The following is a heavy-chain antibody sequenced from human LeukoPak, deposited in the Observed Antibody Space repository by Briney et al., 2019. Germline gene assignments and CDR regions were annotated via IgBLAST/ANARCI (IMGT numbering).Heavy chain of an antibody. CDR1: GFTFSSYS. CDR2: ISSSSSYI. D-gene: IGHD2-2*01. V-gene: IGHV3-21*01. J-gene: IGHJ4*02. CDR3: ARGGCSSTSCTPDY. Sequence: GGSLRLSCAASGFTFSSYSMNRVRQAPGKGLEWVSSISSSSSYIYYADSVKGRFTISRDNAKNSLYLQMNSLRAEDTAVYYCARGGCSSTSCTPDYWGQGTLVTVSS.